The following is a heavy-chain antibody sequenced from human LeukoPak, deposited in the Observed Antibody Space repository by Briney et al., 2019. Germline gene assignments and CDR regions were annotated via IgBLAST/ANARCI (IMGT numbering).Heavy chain of an antibody. V-gene: IGHV3-30*02. J-gene: IGHJ6*03. CDR1: GFTFSDYY. Sequence: GGSLRLSCAASGFTFSDYYMNWVRQAPGKGLEWLAYIQYDRTNEQYAHSVKGRFRLSRDNSNNILYLQMNSLRTEDTAVYYCAKDRCSNGIGCYYYYMEVWGKGTTVTISS. CDR3: AKDRCSNGIGCYYYYMEV. CDR2: IQYDRTNE. D-gene: IGHD2-8*01.